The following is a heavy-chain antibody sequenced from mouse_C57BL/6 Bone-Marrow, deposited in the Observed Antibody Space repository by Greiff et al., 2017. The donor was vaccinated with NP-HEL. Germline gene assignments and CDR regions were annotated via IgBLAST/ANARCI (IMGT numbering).Heavy chain of an antibody. CDR1: GYTFTSYW. CDR2: IHPNSGST. D-gene: IGHD1-1*01. CDR3: ARGYGSYFDY. J-gene: IGHJ2*01. V-gene: IGHV1-64*01. Sequence: QVQLQQPGAELVKPGASVKLSCKASGYTFTSYWMHWVKQRPGQGLEWIGMIHPNSGSTKYNEKFKSKATLTVDKSSSTAYMQLISLTSEDSAVYYCARGYGSYFDYWGQGTTLTVSS.